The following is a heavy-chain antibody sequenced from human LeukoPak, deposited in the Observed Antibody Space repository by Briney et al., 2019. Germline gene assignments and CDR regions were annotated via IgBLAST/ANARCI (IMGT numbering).Heavy chain of an antibody. V-gene: IGHV4-59*12. Sequence: SETLCLTCTVPGGSISSYYWSWIRQPPGKGLKWSGYIYYSGSTYYNPSLKSRVTISVDASKNQFSLKLSSVTAADTAVYYCAREITDSGYVGWFDPWGQGTLVTVSS. D-gene: IGHD5-12*01. CDR2: IYYSGST. CDR3: AREITDSGYVGWFDP. CDR1: GGSISSYY. J-gene: IGHJ5*02.